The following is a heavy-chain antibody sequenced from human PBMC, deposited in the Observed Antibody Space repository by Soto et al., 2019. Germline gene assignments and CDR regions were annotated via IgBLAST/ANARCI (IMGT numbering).Heavy chain of an antibody. J-gene: IGHJ6*02. CDR3: ARDHLILPAHDFFYGSDV. D-gene: IGHD2-21*02. CDR1: GFTFSMYS. V-gene: IGHV3-7*03. CDR2: IPQDGVDG. Sequence: GGSLRLSCEVSGFTFSMYSMSRVRQSPGKGLEWVAKIPQDGVDGHYADSVKGRCTISRDNGKNSLYLQLNSLRAEDAAVYYCARDHLILPAHDFFYGSDVWGRGATVTVSS.